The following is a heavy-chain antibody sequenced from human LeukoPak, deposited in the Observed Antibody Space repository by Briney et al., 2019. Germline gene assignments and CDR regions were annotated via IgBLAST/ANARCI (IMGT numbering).Heavy chain of an antibody. V-gene: IGHV3-30*02. CDR1: EFTFSRYG. CDR3: ARVWSITAAFDY. CDR2: IRYDGSNK. D-gene: IGHD6-13*01. Sequence: GGSLRLSCAASEFTFSRYGMHWVRQAPGKGLEWVAFIRYDGSNKYYADSVKGRFTISRDNSKNSLYLQMNSLRAEDTAVYYCARVWSITAAFDYWGQGTLVTVSS. J-gene: IGHJ4*02.